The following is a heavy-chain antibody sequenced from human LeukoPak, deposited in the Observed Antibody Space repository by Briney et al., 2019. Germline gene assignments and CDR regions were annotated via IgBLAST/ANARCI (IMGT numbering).Heavy chain of an antibody. V-gene: IGHV3-30*02. CDR2: IRYDGTDK. CDR3: APRVVVITAPFDY. J-gene: IGHJ4*02. Sequence: PGGSLRLSCAASGFTFSSFGMHWVRQAPGKGLEWGAFIRYDGTDKYYADSVKGRFTISRDNSKNTLYLQMNSLRPEDTAVYYCAPRVVVITAPFDYWGQGTLVTVSS. CDR1: GFTFSSFG. D-gene: IGHD2-21*01.